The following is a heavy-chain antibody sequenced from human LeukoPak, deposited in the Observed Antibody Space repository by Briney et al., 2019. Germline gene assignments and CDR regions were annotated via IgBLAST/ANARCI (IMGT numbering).Heavy chain of an antibody. V-gene: IGHV4-4*07. CDR3: ARELGYDYVLSDAFDI. CDR2: IYTSGST. Sequence: PSETLSLTCTVSGGSISSYYWSWIRQPAGKGLEWIGRIYTSGSTNYNPSLKSRVTMSVDTSKNQFSLKLSSVTAADTAVYYCARELGYDYVLSDAFDIWGQGTMVTASS. CDR1: GGSISSYY. J-gene: IGHJ3*02. D-gene: IGHD3-16*01.